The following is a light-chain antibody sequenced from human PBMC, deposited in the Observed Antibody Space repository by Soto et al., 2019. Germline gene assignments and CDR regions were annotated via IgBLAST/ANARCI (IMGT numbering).Light chain of an antibody. CDR1: SSDVGGYNY. CDR3: SSYSSSNTVV. Sequence: QSVLTQPASVSGSPGQSITISCTGTSSDVGGYNYVSWYQHHPGKAPKLMIYDVSNRPSGVSNRFSGSKSGNTASLTISGLEDEDEDDYYCSSYSSSNTVVFGGGTKLTVL. CDR2: DVS. J-gene: IGLJ2*01. V-gene: IGLV2-14*03.